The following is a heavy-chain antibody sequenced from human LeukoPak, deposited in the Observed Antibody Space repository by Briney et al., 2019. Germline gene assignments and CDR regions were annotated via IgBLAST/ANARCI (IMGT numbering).Heavy chain of an antibody. CDR1: GFTFSSYA. V-gene: IGHV3-23*01. CDR2: IGGTGGST. D-gene: IGHD3-10*01. Sequence: GGSLRLSCAASGFTFSSYAMSWVRQPPGKGREWVATIGGTGGSTYNADSVKTQFTTSRDNANDTLYQQMNSLRAEDTAVYYCARDENGDYYGAGSYYNWGQGTLVTVSS. J-gene: IGHJ4*02. CDR3: ARDENGDYYGAGSYYN.